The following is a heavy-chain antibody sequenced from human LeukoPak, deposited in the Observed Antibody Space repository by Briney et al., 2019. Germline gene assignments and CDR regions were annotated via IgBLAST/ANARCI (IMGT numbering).Heavy chain of an antibody. Sequence: GESLQISCKGSGYSFTSYWIGWVRQMPGKGLEWMGIIYPGDSDTRYSPSFQGQVTISADKSISTAYLQWSSLKASDTAMYYCASSPRGATDYYGMDVWGQGTTVTVSS. D-gene: IGHD1-26*01. CDR2: IYPGDSDT. CDR3: ASSPRGATDYYGMDV. J-gene: IGHJ6*02. V-gene: IGHV5-51*01. CDR1: GYSFTSYW.